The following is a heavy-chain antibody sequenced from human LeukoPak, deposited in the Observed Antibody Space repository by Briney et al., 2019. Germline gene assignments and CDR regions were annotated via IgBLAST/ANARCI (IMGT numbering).Heavy chain of an antibody. Sequence: GASVKVSCKASGYTFTSYGISWVRQAPGQGLEWMGWISAYNGNTNYAQKLQGRVTMTTDTSTSTAYMELRSLRSDDTAVYYCARAPPFLYSSNWFDPWGQGTLVTVSS. CDR1: GYTFTSYG. D-gene: IGHD6-13*01. CDR2: ISAYNGNT. CDR3: ARAPPFLYSSNWFDP. J-gene: IGHJ5*02. V-gene: IGHV1-18*01.